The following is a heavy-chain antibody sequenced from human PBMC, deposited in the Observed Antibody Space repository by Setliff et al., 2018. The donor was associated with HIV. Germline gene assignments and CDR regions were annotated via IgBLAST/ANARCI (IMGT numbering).Heavy chain of an antibody. CDR3: ARFPTREVWRRNDIDY. J-gene: IGHJ4*02. CDR1: GGSISSDSYF. D-gene: IGHD1-1*01. CDR2: IYASGRT. Sequence: SETLSLTCNVSGGSISSDSYFWSWIRQPAGKGLEWIGRIYASGRTNCNSSLKSRVTMSVDTSKNQFSLKLSSVTAADTDVYYCARFPTREVWRRNDIDYWGQGTLVTVSS. V-gene: IGHV4-61*02.